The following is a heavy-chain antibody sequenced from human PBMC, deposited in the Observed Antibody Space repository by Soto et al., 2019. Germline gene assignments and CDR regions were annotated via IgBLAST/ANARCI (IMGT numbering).Heavy chain of an antibody. V-gene: IGHV4-59*01. CDR1: GGSISSYY. J-gene: IGHJ4*02. CDR3: GRSLYSGSYLHFDY. CDR2: IYYSGST. D-gene: IGHD1-26*01. Sequence: SETLSLTCTVSGGSISSYYWSWIRQPPGKGLEWIGYIYYSGSTNYNPSLKSRVTISVDTSKNQFSLKLSSVTAADTAVYYCGRSLYSGSYLHFDYWGQGTLVTVSS.